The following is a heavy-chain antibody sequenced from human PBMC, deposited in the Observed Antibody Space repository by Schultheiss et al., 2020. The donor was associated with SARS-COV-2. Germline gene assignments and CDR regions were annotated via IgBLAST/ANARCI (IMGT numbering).Heavy chain of an antibody. CDR1: GGSVSSYF. CDR2: IYYSGST. V-gene: IGHV4-59*02. CDR3: ARGLWWFDP. Sequence: SETLSLTCNVSGGSVSSYFWSWIRQPPGKGLEWIGYIYYSGSTNYNPSLKSRVTMSVDTSKNQFSLKLSSVTAADTAVYYCARGLWWFDPWGQGTLVTVSS. J-gene: IGHJ5*02.